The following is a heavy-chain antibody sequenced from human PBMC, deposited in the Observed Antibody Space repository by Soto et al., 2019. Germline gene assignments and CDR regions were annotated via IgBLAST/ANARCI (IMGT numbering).Heavy chain of an antibody. D-gene: IGHD2-21*02. V-gene: IGHV4-30-2*01. CDR3: ARFRGTAILDF. Sequence: PSETLSLTCTVSGGSVSSGSYYWSWIRQPPGKGLEWIGYLYHTGNTYYNPSLESRVTISVDRSKNQFSLELPSVTAADTAVYYCARFRGTAILDFWGQGTLVTVSS. CDR2: LYHTGNT. J-gene: IGHJ4*02. CDR1: GGSVSSGSYY.